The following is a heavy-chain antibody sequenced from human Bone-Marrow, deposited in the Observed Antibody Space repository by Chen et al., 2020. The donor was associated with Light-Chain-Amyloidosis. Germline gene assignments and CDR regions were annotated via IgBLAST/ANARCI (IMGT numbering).Heavy chain of an antibody. J-gene: IGHJ4*01. D-gene: IGHD3-22*01. CDR1: GYSITSGHY. CDR3: VRGWGFNYSDSSAYRQNDC. V-gene: IGHV4-38-2*01. Sequence: QVQLQESGPGLVKPSETLSLTCAVSGYSITSGHYWGWIRQPPGKGLEWIGSVFHCGSTYYNPCIEIRVTVSIVTSNNQFSLRLISVTAADAFVYYCVRGWGFNYSDSSAYRQNDCWGHGTLVTVSS. CDR2: VFHCGST.